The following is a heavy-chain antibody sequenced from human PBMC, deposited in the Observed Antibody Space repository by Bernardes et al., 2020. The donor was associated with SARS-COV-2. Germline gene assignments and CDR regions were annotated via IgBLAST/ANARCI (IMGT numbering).Heavy chain of an antibody. CDR1: GGSITSDLRY. CDR3: ARNGGEAPIDY. CDR2: VYTRGST. J-gene: IGHJ4*02. Sequence: TLSLTCTVSGGSITSDLRYWSWIRQPAGKGLEWIGRVYTRGSTNYNPSLKSRVTISVDTSKRQFSLRLTSVTAADTAVYYCARNGGEAPIDYWGLGILVTVSS. V-gene: IGHV4-61*02. D-gene: IGHD2-8*01.